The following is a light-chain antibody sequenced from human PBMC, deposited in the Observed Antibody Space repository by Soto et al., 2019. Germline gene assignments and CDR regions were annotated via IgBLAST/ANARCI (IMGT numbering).Light chain of an antibody. CDR3: QQYGSSSIT. CDR2: GAS. Sequence: EIVLTPSPGTLSLSPGERASLFCRSSQSVGSSYLAWYQQKPGQAPRLLIYGASSRATGIPDRFSGSGSGTDFTLTISRLEPEDFAVYYCQQYGSSSITFGQGTRLEIK. CDR1: QSVGSSY. J-gene: IGKJ5*01. V-gene: IGKV3-20*01.